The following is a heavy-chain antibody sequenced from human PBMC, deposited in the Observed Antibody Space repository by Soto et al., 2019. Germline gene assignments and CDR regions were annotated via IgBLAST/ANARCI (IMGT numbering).Heavy chain of an antibody. CDR2: INSDGSET. CDR3: AKDWVRAAPRDYYGMDV. CDR1: GFTFSNSW. D-gene: IGHD3-10*01. J-gene: IGHJ6*02. Sequence: EVQLVESGGGLVQPGGSLRLSCAASGFTFSNSWMHWVRQAPGKGLVWVSRINSDGSETNYADSVKGRFTISRDNAKNALYLQMNSLRAEDTAVYYCAKDWVRAAPRDYYGMDVWGQGTTVTVSS. V-gene: IGHV3-74*01.